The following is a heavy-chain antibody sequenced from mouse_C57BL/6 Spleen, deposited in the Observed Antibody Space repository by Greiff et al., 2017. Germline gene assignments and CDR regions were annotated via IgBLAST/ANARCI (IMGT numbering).Heavy chain of an antibody. CDR3: ASGTFTTVVNYSLDY. D-gene: IGHD1-1*01. V-gene: IGHV1-69*01. Sequence: VQLQQPGAELVMPGASVKLSCKASGYTFTSYWMHWVKQRPGQGLEWIGEIDPSDSYTNYNQKFKGKSTLTVDKSSSTAYMQLSSLTSEDSAVXSCASGTFTTVVNYSLDYWGQGTSVTVSS. CDR1: GYTFTSYW. CDR2: IDPSDSYT. J-gene: IGHJ4*01.